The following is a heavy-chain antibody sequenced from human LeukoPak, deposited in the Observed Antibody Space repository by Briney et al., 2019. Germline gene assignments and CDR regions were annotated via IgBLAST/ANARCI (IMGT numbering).Heavy chain of an antibody. J-gene: IGHJ5*02. CDR1: GFTVSSNY. V-gene: IGHV3-53*01. Sequence: GGSLRLSCAASGFTVSSNYMSWVRQAPGKGLEWVSVIYSGGSTYYADSVKGRFTISRDNSKNPLYLQMNSLRAEDTAVYYCARVRRVPRTNWFDPWGQGTLVTVSS. CDR3: ARVRRVPRTNWFDP. CDR2: IYSGGST. D-gene: IGHD3-10*01.